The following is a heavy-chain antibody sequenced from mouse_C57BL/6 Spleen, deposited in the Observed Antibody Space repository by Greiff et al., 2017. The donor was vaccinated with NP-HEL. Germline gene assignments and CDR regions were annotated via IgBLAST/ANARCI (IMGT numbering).Heavy chain of an antibody. CDR1: GFTFTDYY. CDR2: IRNKANGYTT. J-gene: IGHJ1*03. V-gene: IGHV7-3*01. CDR3: ARSETRYPWYFDV. Sequence: EVKLVESGGGLVQPGGSLSLSCAASGFTFTDYYMSWVRQPPGKALEWLGFIRNKANGYTTEYSASVKGRFTISRDNSQSILYLQMNALRAEDSATYYCARSETRYPWYFDVWGTGTTVTVSS. D-gene: IGHD1-1*01.